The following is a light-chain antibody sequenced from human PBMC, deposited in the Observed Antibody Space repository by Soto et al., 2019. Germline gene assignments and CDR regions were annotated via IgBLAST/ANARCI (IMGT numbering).Light chain of an antibody. Sequence: QPALTQPASVSGSPGQSIAISCTGTSSDVGGYNYVSWHQQHPGKAPKVLISVVSNRPSGVSIRFSGSKSGNTASLTISGLQAEDEADYYCRSYRRGGPFVLGSGTNVTVL. CDR1: SSDVGGYNY. CDR3: RSYRRGGPFV. CDR2: VVS. V-gene: IGLV2-14*01. J-gene: IGLJ1*01.